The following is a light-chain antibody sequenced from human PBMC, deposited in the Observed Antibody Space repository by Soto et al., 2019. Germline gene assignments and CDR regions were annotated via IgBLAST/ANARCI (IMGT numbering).Light chain of an antibody. Sequence: IVMTQSPPTLYVSPGERATLSCRASQSISRNLAWFQQKPGQAPILLIFGASNRAAGIPPRFSGSGSGTEFSLTIRSLQSEDFAVYYCQQSNNWPTWTFGPGPQVDIK. CDR1: QSISRN. CDR3: QQSNNWPTWT. CDR2: GAS. J-gene: IGKJ1*01. V-gene: IGKV3-15*01.